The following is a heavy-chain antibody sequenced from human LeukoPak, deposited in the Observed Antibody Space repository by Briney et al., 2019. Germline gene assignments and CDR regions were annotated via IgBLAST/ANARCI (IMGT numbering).Heavy chain of an antibody. CDR3: ATLDSSGGDYYYYYGMDV. CDR2: INAGNGNT. Sequence: ASVKVSCKASGYTFTSYAMHWVRQAPGQRLEWMGWINAGNGNTKYSQKFQGRVTITRDTSASTAYMELSSLRSEDTAVYYCATLDSSGGDYYYYYGMDVWGRGTTVTVSS. V-gene: IGHV1-3*01. CDR1: GYTFTSYA. D-gene: IGHD6-19*01. J-gene: IGHJ6*02.